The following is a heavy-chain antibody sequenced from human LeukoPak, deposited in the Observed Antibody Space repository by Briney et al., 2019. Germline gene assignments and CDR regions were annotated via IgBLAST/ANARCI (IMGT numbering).Heavy chain of an antibody. CDR1: GGSISSYY. CDR2: IYYSGST. CDR3: ASIPRITIFGVVTPLGYMDV. V-gene: IGHV4-59*01. Sequence: PSETLSLTCTVSGGSISSYYWSWIRQPPGKGLEWIGYIYYSGSTNYNPSLKSRVTISVDTSKNQFSLKLSSVTAADTAVYYCASIPRITIFGVVTPLGYMDVWGKGTTVTVSS. D-gene: IGHD3-3*01. J-gene: IGHJ6*03.